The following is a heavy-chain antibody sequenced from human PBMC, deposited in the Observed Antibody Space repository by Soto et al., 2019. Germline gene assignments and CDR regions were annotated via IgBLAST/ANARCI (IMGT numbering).Heavy chain of an antibody. J-gene: IGHJ4*02. CDR1: GFSLSTSGVG. D-gene: IGHD6-13*01. Sequence: QITLKESGPTLVKPTQTLTLTCTFSGFSLSTSGVGVGWIRQPPGKALEWLALIYWDDDKRYSPSLKSRLTITKDTSKNQVVLTMTNMDPVDTATYYCAHLSNVGAAAGFDYWGQGTLVTVSS. CDR3: AHLSNVGAAAGFDY. CDR2: IYWDDDK. V-gene: IGHV2-5*02.